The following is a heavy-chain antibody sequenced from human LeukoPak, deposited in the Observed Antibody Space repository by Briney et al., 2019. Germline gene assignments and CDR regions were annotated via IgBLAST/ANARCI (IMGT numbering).Heavy chain of an antibody. CDR3: AKELYFGSGSYPDY. D-gene: IGHD3-10*01. CDR1: GFTFSSYG. Sequence: GGSLRLSCAASGFTFSSYGMHWVRQAPGKGLEWVAVISHDGSDNHYADSVKGQFTISRDNSKNTVYLQMSSLRPEDTAVYFCAKELYFGSGSYPDYWGQGTLVRVSS. CDR2: ISHDGSDN. V-gene: IGHV3-30*18. J-gene: IGHJ4*02.